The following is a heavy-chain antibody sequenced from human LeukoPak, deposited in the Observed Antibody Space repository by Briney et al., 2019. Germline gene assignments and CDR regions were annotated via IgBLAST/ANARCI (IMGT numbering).Heavy chain of an antibody. CDR2: IRSKAYGETA. D-gene: IGHD1-1*01. CDR1: GFTFCDYA. J-gene: IGHJ4*02. CDR3: TRDRGAYNLYDY. V-gene: IGHV3-49*03. Sequence: GGSLRLSCTASGFTFCDYAMSWIRQSPGKGLEWVGFIRSKAYGETADYAASVKGRFTISRDDSKAIAYLQMNSLKTEDTAVYHCTRDRGAYNLYDYWGQGTLVTVSS.